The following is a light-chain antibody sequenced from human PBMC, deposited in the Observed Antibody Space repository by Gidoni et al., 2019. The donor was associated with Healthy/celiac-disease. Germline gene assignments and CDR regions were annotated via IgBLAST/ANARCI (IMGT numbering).Light chain of an antibody. CDR3: QSADSSGTYSVV. Sequence: SYELTQPPSVYVSPGQTARITCSGDALPKQYAYWYQQKPGQAPVLVLYKDSERPSGIPERFSGSSSGTTVTLTISGVQAEDEADYYCQSADSSGTYSVVVGGWTTLTVL. J-gene: IGLJ2*01. V-gene: IGLV3-25*03. CDR2: KDS. CDR1: ALPKQY.